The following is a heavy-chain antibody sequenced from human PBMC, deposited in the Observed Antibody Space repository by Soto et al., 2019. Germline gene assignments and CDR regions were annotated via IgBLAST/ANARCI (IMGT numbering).Heavy chain of an antibody. CDR1: GGTFSSYA. D-gene: IGHD4-17*01. J-gene: IGHJ5*02. Sequence: ASVKVSCKASGGTFSSYAISWVRQAPGQGLEWMGGIIPIFGTANYAQKFQGRVTITADESTSTAYMELSSLRSEDTAVYYCARGVYGDYDSGWFDPWGQGTLVTVYS. V-gene: IGHV1-69*13. CDR2: IIPIFGTA. CDR3: ARGVYGDYDSGWFDP.